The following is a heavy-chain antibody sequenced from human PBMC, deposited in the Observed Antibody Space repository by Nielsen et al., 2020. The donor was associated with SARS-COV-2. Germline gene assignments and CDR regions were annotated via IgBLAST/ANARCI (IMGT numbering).Heavy chain of an antibody. V-gene: IGHV1-24*01. CDR1: GYTLTELS. J-gene: IGHJ4*02. CDR2: FDPEDGET. CDR3: ARELSWGVAGTFSY. Sequence: ASVKVSCKVSGYTLTELSMHWVRQAPGKGLEWMGGFDPEDGETIYAQKFQGRVTMTEDTSTDTAYMELNSLRAEDTAVYYCARELSWGVAGTFSYWGQGTLVTVSS. D-gene: IGHD6-19*01.